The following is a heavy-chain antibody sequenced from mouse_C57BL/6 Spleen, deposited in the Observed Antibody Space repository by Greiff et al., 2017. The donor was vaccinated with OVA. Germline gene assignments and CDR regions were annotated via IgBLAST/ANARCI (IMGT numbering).Heavy chain of an antibody. V-gene: IGHV1-74*01. D-gene: IGHD3-3*01. CDR1: GYTFTSYW. Sequence: QVQLKQPGAELVKPGASVKVSCKASGYTFTSYWMHWVKQRPGQGLEWIGRIHPSDSDTNYNQKFKGKATLTVDKSSSTANMKLSSLTTEDSAVYYCAIGWIDYWGQGTTLTVSS. CDR2: IHPSDSDT. CDR3: AIGWIDY. J-gene: IGHJ2*01.